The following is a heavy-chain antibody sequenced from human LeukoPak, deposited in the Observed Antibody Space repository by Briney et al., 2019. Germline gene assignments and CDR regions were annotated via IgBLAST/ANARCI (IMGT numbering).Heavy chain of an antibody. CDR2: INHSGST. D-gene: IGHD3-22*01. J-gene: IGHJ4*02. V-gene: IGHV4-34*01. CDR3: ARVGRYYDSSGYLIDY. Sequence: SETLSLTCAVYGGSFSGYYWSWIRQPPGKGLEWIGEINHSGSTNYNPSLKSRVTISVDTSKNQFSLKLSSVTAADTAVYYCARVGRYYDSSGYLIDYWGQGTLVTVSS. CDR1: GGSFSGYY.